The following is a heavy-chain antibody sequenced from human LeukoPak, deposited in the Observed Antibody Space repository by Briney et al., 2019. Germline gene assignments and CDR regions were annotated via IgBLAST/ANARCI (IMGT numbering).Heavy chain of an antibody. CDR1: GFTFGDHA. V-gene: IGHV3-23*01. D-gene: IGHD3-10*01. CDR3: AKDGPYDSMVRGITTSNYYGMDV. Sequence: PGRSLRLSCTASGFTFGDHAMSWVRQAPGKGLEWVSAISGSGGSTYYADSVKGRFTISRDNSKNTLYLQMNSLRAEDTAVYYCAKDGPYDSMVRGITTSNYYGMDVWGKGTTVTVSS. CDR2: ISGSGGST. J-gene: IGHJ6*04.